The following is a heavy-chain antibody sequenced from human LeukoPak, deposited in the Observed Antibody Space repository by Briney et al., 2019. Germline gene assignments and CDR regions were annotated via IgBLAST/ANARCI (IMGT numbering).Heavy chain of an antibody. V-gene: IGHV1-69*05. CDR1: GGTFSSYA. Sequence: SVKVSCKASGGTFSSYAISWVRQAPGQGLEWMGGIIPIFGTANYAQKFQGRVTITTDESTSTAYMELSSLRSEDTAVYYCARGEMATISFDYWGQGTLVTASS. CDR2: IIPIFGTA. CDR3: ARGEMATISFDY. J-gene: IGHJ4*02. D-gene: IGHD5-24*01.